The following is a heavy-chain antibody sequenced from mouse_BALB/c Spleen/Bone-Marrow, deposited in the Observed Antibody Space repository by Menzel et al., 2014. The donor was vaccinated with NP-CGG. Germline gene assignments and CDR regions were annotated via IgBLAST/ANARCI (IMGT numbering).Heavy chain of an antibody. D-gene: IGHD1-2*01. J-gene: IGHJ4*01. Sequence: VHLVESGPGLVAPSQSLSITCTVSGFSLTNYGVYWVRQPPGKGLEWLGVIWAGGSTNYNSALMSRLSISKDNSKSQVFLKMNSLQTDDTAMYYCARPYYGLYAMDYWGQGTSVTVSS. V-gene: IGHV2-9*02. CDR3: ARPYYGLYAMDY. CDR2: IWAGGST. CDR1: GFSLTNYG.